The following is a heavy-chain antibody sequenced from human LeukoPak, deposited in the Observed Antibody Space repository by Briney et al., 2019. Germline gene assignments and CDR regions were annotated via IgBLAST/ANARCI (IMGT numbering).Heavy chain of an antibody. V-gene: IGHV3-30*02. CDR3: AELGITMIGGV. CDR1: RFSFSSYG. CDR2: LQYDRTNV. Sequence: TGGSLRLSCAASRFSFSSYGMHWVRQAPGKGLEWVAYLQYDRTNVQYADSVKGRFTISRDNAKNSLYLQMNSLRAEDTAVYYCAELGITMIGGVWGKGTTVTISS. J-gene: IGHJ6*04. D-gene: IGHD3-10*02.